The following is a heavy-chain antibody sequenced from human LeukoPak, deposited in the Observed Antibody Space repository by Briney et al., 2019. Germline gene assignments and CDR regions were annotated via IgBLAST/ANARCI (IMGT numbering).Heavy chain of an antibody. CDR3: ARNYDSSGYYWYLDL. Sequence: GGSLRLSCAASGFTVSTNYMTWIRQAPGKGLEWVANIKQDGSEKYYVDSVKGRFTISRDNAKNSLYLQMNSLRAEDTAVYYCARNYDSSGYYWYLDLWGRGTLVTVSS. D-gene: IGHD3-22*01. J-gene: IGHJ2*01. CDR1: GFTVSTNY. CDR2: IKQDGSEK. V-gene: IGHV3-7*01.